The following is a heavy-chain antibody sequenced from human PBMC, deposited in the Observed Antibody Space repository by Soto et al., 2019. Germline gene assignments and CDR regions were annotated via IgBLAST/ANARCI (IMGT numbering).Heavy chain of an antibody. V-gene: IGHV3-74*01. J-gene: IGHJ4*02. CDR1: GFNFGNNW. CDR2: MNSDGRTT. Sequence: PGWSLRLSCAASGFNFGNNWMHWVRQAPGKGLEWVSRMNSDGRTTNYADSVKGRFTVSRDNAKNTLYLQMNSLRAEDTAVYYCATAEVDYWGPGTLVTVSS. CDR3: ATAEVDY.